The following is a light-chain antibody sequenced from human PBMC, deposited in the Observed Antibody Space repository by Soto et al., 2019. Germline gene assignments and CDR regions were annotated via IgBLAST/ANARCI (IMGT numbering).Light chain of an antibody. J-gene: IGKJ3*01. CDR1: QSLLHSNGYNY. CDR2: LGS. V-gene: IGKV2-28*01. Sequence: DIVMTQSPLSLPVTPGEPASISCRSSQSLLHSNGYNYLDWYLQKPGQSPQLLIYLGSNRASGVPERFSGSVSGTDFTLKISRVEAEDVAVYYCMQALQTPFTFGPGTKVDIK. CDR3: MQALQTPFT.